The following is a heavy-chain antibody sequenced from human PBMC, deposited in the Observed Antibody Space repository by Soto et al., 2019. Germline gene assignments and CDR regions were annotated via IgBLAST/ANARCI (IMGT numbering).Heavy chain of an antibody. D-gene: IGHD3-22*01. CDR2: INHSGST. V-gene: IGHV4-34*01. Sequence: PSETLSLTCAVYGGSFSGYYWSWIRQPPGKGLEWIGEINHSGSTNYNPSLKSRVTISVDTSKNQFSLKLSSVTAADTAVYYCARSYPTYYYDRSFLVYWGQGTLVTVSS. CDR1: GGSFSGYY. CDR3: ARSYPTYYYDRSFLVY. J-gene: IGHJ4*02.